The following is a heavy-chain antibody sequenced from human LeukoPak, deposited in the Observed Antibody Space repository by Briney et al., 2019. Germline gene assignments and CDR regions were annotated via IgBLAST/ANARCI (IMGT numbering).Heavy chain of an antibody. J-gene: IGHJ3*02. CDR2: FDPEDGET. Sequence: GASVKVSCKVSGYTLTELSMHWVRQAPGKGLEWMGGFDPEDGETIYAQKFQGRVTMTEDTSTGTAYMELSSLRSEDTAVYYCATEAQNYYDSSGYYVRAFDIWGQGTMVTVSS. CDR3: ATEAQNYYDSSGYYVRAFDI. D-gene: IGHD3-22*01. CDR1: GYTLTELS. V-gene: IGHV1-24*01.